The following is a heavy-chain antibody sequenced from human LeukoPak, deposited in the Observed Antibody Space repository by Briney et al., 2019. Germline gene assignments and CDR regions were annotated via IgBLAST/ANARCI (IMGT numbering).Heavy chain of an antibody. V-gene: IGHV4-59*01. D-gene: IGHD5-12*01. J-gene: IGHJ4*02. Sequence: KPSETLSLTCTVSGGSISSYYWNWVRQPPGKGLEWIGYIYYSGSTNYNPSLKSRVTISVETSKNQFSLKLSSVTAADTAVYYCARDGWGGSTFDYWGQGTLVTVSS. CDR1: GGSISSYY. CDR3: ARDGWGGSTFDY. CDR2: IYYSGST.